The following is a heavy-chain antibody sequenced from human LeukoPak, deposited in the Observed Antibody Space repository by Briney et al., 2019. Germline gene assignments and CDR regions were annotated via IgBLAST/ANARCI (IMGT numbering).Heavy chain of an antibody. V-gene: IGHV3-48*03. Sequence: GGPLRLSCAASGFPVNKYEMHWVRQAPGKGLEWVSYIDAGATSTNYADSVWGRFALSRDNAQDSVHLQMNSLRDEDTAVYYCVRGRLLRSTKYFDYWGQGALVTVSS. D-gene: IGHD2-21*02. CDR2: IDAGATST. CDR3: VRGRLLRSTKYFDY. CDR1: GFPVNKYE. J-gene: IGHJ4*02.